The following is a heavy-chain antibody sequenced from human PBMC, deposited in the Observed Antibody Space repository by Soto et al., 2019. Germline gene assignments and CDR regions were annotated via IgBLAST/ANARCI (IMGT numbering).Heavy chain of an antibody. CDR2: IYSGGST. J-gene: IGHJ4*02. V-gene: IGHV3-53*04. CDR1: GFTVSSNY. Sequence: GGSLRLSCAASGFTVSSNYMSWVRQAPGKGLEWVSVIYSGGSTYYADSVKGRFTISRHNSKNTLYLQMNSLRAEDTAVYYCSSGGSPYDRTADYWGQGTLVTVSS. D-gene: IGHD2-15*01. CDR3: SSGGSPYDRTADY.